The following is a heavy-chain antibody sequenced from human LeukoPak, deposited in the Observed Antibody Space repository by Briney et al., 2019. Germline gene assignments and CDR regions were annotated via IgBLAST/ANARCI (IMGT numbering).Heavy chain of an antibody. V-gene: IGHV3-48*03. CDR3: ARERDTVFDY. J-gene: IGHJ4*02. CDR1: GFTFSSYE. CDR2: ISSGGMTI. D-gene: IGHD5-18*01. Sequence: PGRSLRLSCAASGFTFSSYEMNWVRQAPGKGLEWISYISSGGMTIYYADSVKGRFTISRDNAKNSLYLQMNSLRAEDTAVYYCARERDTVFDYWGQGTLVTVSS.